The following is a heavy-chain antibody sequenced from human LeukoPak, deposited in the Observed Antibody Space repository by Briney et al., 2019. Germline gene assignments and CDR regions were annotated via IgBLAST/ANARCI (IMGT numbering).Heavy chain of an antibody. V-gene: IGHV1-18*01. CDR1: GYTFTSYG. CDR2: ISAYNGNT. D-gene: IGHD2-15*01. Sequence: ASVKVSCKASGYTFTSYGISWVRQVPGQGLEWMGWISAYNGNTNYAQKLQGRVTMTTDTSTSTAYMELRSLRSDDTAVYYCARVLLGYCSGGSCSSDHWFDPWGQGTLVTVSS. CDR3: ARVLLGYCSGGSCSSDHWFDP. J-gene: IGHJ5*02.